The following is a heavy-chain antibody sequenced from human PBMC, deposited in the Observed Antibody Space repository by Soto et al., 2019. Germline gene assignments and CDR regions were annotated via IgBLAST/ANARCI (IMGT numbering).Heavy chain of an antibody. Sequence: GESLKISCKGSGYSFTSYWIGWVRQMPGKGLEWMGIIYPGDSDTRYSPSFQGQVTISADKSISTAHLQWSSLKASDTAMYYCARWGEYCSGGSCYSSYYYYGMDVWGQGTTVTVSS. J-gene: IGHJ6*02. D-gene: IGHD2-15*01. CDR2: IYPGDSDT. V-gene: IGHV5-51*01. CDR1: GYSFTSYW. CDR3: ARWGEYCSGGSCYSSYYYYGMDV.